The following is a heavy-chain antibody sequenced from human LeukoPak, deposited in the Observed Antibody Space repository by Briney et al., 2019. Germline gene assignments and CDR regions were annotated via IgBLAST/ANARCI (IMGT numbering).Heavy chain of an antibody. CDR3: AIQEVGYCSSTSCYGNLDY. Sequence: SETLSLTCAVYGGSFSGYYWSWIRQPPGKGLEWIGEINHSGSTNYNPSLKSRVTISVDTSKNQFSLKLSSVTAADTAVYYCAIQEVGYCSSTSCYGNLDYWGQGTLVTVSS. D-gene: IGHD2-2*01. CDR2: INHSGST. V-gene: IGHV4-34*01. J-gene: IGHJ4*02. CDR1: GGSFSGYY.